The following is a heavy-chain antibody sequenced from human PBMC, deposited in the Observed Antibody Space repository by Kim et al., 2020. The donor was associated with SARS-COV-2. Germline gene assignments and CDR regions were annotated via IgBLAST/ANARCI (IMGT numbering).Heavy chain of an antibody. D-gene: IGHD3-10*01. CDR2: IIPIFGTA. V-gene: IGHV1-69*13. CDR1: GGTFSSYA. CDR3: ARDLVSHYYGSGSYDY. J-gene: IGHJ4*02. Sequence: SVKVSCKASGGTFSSYAISWVRQAPGQGLEWMGGIIPIFGTANYAQKFQGRVTITADESTSTAYMELSSLRYEDTAVYYCARDLVSHYYGSGSYDYWGQGTLVTVSS.